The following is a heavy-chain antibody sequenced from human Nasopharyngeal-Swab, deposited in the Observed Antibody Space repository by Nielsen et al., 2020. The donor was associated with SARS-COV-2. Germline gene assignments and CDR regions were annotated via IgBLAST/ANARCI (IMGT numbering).Heavy chain of an antibody. CDR2: ISSGGSII. V-gene: IGHV3-48*04. Sequence: GESLKISCAASGFPFRDYSINWVRQAPGKGLEWVSYISSGGSIIYYADSVKGRFTISRDNAKNSLDLQMNSLRAEDTAVYYCTFLQGRSSLYFDYWGLGTLVTVSS. CDR3: TFLQGRSSLYFDY. J-gene: IGHJ4*02. CDR1: GFPFRDYS. D-gene: IGHD3-3*01.